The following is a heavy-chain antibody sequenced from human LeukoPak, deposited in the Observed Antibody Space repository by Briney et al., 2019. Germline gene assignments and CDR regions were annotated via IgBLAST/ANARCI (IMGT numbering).Heavy chain of an antibody. Sequence: SETLSLTCTVSGGSISSSSYYWGWIRQPPGKGLEWIGSIYYSGSTYYNPSLKSRVTISVDTSKNQFSLKLSSVTAADTAVYYCARQGYSGYVGAFDIWGQGTMVTVSS. V-gene: IGHV4-39*01. CDR2: IYYSGST. D-gene: IGHD5-12*01. CDR1: GGSISSSSYY. J-gene: IGHJ3*02. CDR3: ARQGYSGYVGAFDI.